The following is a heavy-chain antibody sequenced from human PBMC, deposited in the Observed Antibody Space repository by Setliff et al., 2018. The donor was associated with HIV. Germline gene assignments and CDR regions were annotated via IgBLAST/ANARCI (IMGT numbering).Heavy chain of an antibody. CDR1: GFSLSTNEMC. CDR2: IDWDEDK. V-gene: IGHV2-70*11. CDR3: ARAPRDGYWFFDL. J-gene: IGHJ2*01. Sequence: SGPTLVNPTPPLTLPCTFSGFSLSTNEMCVSWIRQPPGKALEWLARIDWDEDKDYSTSLKTRLTISKDTSKNQVVLTMTNMDPVDTATYYCARAPRDGYWFFDLWGRGTLVTVSS.